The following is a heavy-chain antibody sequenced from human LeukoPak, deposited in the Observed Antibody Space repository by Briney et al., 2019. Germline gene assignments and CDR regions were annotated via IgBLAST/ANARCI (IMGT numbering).Heavy chain of an antibody. CDR3: ARRGYCGGDCYSDY. J-gene: IGHJ4*02. D-gene: IGHD2-21*01. Sequence: GESLKISCKGSGYIFATYWIGWVRQMPGKGLEWMGIIYPGDSDTRYSPSFQGQVTISADKSISTAFLQWSSLKASDTAMYYCARRGYCGGDCYSDYWGQGTLVTVSS. CDR1: GYIFATYW. CDR2: IYPGDSDT. V-gene: IGHV5-51*01.